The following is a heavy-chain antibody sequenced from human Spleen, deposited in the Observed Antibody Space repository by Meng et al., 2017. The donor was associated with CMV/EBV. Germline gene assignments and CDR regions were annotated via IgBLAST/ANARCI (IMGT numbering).Heavy chain of an antibody. V-gene: IGHV3-9*01. J-gene: IGHJ6*02. CDR1: GFTFDDYA. CDR3: ARLENNYYYGMDV. CDR2: ISWNSGSI. D-gene: IGHD1-1*01. Sequence: SLKISCAASGFTFDDYAMHWVRQAPGKGLEWVSGISWNSGSIGYADSVKGRFTISRDNAKNSLYLQMNSLTAEDTAVYFCARLENNYYYGMDVWGQGTTVTVSS.